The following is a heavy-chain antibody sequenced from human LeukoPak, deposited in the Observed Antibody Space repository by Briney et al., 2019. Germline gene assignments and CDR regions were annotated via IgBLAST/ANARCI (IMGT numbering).Heavy chain of an antibody. Sequence: EASVKVSCKASGYTFTSYGISWVRQAPGQGLEWMGWISTYNGNTNYAQKLQGRVTMTTDTSTSTAYMELRSLRSDDTAVYYCARAYYDILTGYSRPYSYGKDVWGQGTTVTVSS. CDR1: GYTFTSYG. CDR2: ISTYNGNT. CDR3: ARAYYDILTGYSRPYSYGKDV. D-gene: IGHD3-9*01. J-gene: IGHJ6*02. V-gene: IGHV1-18*01.